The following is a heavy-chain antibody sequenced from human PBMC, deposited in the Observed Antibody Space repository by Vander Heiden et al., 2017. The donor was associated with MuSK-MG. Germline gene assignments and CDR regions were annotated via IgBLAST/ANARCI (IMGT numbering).Heavy chain of an antibody. CDR1: GGHFISYA. D-gene: IGHD2-2*01. J-gene: IGHJ6*03. V-gene: IGHV1-69*04. CDR2: IIPILGIA. CDR3: ARGPGRFILVVPAPYYKDV. Sequence: QVQLGQSGAEVKKPGSSVKVGCKASGGHFISYAISWVRQAPGQGLEWMGGIIPILGIANYAQKSQGRVTITADESTSTAYMELSRLRSQHTAVHYCARGPGRFILVVPAPYYKDVW.